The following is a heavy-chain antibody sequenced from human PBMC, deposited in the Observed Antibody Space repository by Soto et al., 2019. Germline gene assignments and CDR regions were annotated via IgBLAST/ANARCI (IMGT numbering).Heavy chain of an antibody. CDR3: SRALGIAAAVGMDV. CDR2: IIPIFGTA. J-gene: IGHJ6*02. V-gene: IGHV1-69*05. CDR1: GGTFSSYA. Sequence: QVQLVQSGAEVKKPGSSVKVSCKASGGTFSSYAISWVRQAPGQGLEWRGGIIPIFGTANYAQKFQGRVRITPADSTSTAYMELRSLRSEDTAVYYCSRALGIAAAVGMDVWGQGTTVTVSS. D-gene: IGHD6-13*01.